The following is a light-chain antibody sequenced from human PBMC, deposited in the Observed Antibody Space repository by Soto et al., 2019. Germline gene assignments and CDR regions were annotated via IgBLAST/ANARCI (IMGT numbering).Light chain of an antibody. CDR3: AAWDDSLRGYV. V-gene: IGLV1-47*02. Sequence: QSVRSQPPSASGTPGQRVTISCSGSSSNIGRNYIYWYQQLPGTAPKLLIYGNTQRLSGVPDRFSGSKSGTSVSLAISGLRSEDEADYYCAAWDDSLRGYVFGTGTKVTVL. CDR1: SSNIGRNY. CDR2: GNT. J-gene: IGLJ1*01.